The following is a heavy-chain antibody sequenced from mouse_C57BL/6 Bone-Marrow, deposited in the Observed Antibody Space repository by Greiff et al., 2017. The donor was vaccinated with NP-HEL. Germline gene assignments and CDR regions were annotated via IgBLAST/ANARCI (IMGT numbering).Heavy chain of an antibody. V-gene: IGHV3-6*01. CDR1: GYSITSGYY. D-gene: IGHD1-1*01. CDR3: ARKYYYGNWYFDV. CDR2: ISYDGSN. Sequence: DVQLQESGPGLVKPSQSLSLTCSVTGYSITSGYYWNWIRQFPGNTLEWMGYISYDGSNNYNPSLKNRISITRDTSKNQFFLKLNSVTTEDTATYYCARKYYYGNWYFDVWGTGTTVTVSS. J-gene: IGHJ1*03.